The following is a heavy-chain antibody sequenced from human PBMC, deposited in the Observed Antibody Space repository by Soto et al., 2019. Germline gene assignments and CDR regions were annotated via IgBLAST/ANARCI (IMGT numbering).Heavy chain of an antibody. J-gene: IGHJ6*02. CDR1: GGSFSGYY. CDR3: ARGSYSSSWYYYYYGMDV. D-gene: IGHD6-13*01. V-gene: IGHV4-34*01. CDR2: INHSGST. Sequence: SDTLSLTCAVYGGSFSGYYWSWIRQPPGKGLEWIGEINHSGSTNYNPSLKSRVTISVDTSKNQFSLKLSSVTAADTAVYYCARGSYSSSWYYYYYGMDVWGQGTTVTVSS.